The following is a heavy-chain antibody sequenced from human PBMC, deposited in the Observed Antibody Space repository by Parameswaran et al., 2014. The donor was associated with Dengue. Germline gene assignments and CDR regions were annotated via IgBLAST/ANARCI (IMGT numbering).Heavy chain of an antibody. J-gene: IGHJ4*02. Sequence: WVRQAPGQGLEWMGGIMPIYGTGNYAQKFQGRVTITADDSTRTAYMELSSLRSEDTAVYYCALASDYEDYWGQGTLVTVSS. CDR2: IMPIYGTG. D-gene: IGHD5-12*01. CDR3: ALASDYEDY. V-gene: IGHV1-69*01.